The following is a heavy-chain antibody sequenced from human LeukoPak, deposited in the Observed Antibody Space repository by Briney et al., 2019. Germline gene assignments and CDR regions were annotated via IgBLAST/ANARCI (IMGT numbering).Heavy chain of an antibody. D-gene: IGHD3-22*01. CDR3: ARDSHYYDSRGGFDY. CDR1: GFTFSSYG. Sequence: GGSLRLSCAASGFTFSSYGMHWVRQAPGKGLEWVAGIWYDGSNKYYADSVKGRFTISRDNSKNTLYLQMNSLRAEDTAVYYCARDSHYYDSRGGFDYWGQGTLVTVSS. J-gene: IGHJ4*02. CDR2: IWYDGSNK. V-gene: IGHV3-33*01.